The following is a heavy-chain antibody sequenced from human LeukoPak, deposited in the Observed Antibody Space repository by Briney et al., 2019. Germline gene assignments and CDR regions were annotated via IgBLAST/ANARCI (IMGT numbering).Heavy chain of an antibody. CDR1: GYTFTSYG. J-gene: IGHJ4*02. CDR3: ARDTALIRVYAINY. V-gene: IGHV1-18*01. CDR2: ISAYNGNT. D-gene: IGHD2-8*01. Sequence: ASVKVSCKASGYTFTSYGISWVRQAPGQGLEWMGWISAYNGNTNYAQKLQGRVTMTTDTSTSTAYMELRSLRSDDTAVYYCARDTALIRVYAINYWGQGTLVTVSS.